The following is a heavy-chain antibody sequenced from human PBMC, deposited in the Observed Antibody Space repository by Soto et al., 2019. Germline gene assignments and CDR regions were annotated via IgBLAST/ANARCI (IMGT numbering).Heavy chain of an antibody. CDR3: ARDWGVAGNYYYYGMDV. D-gene: IGHD6-19*01. CDR2: ISSSSSTI. CDR1: GFSFSNYA. J-gene: IGHJ6*02. Sequence: GGSLILSCAASGFSFSNYAMSWVRQAPGKGLEWVSYISSSSSTIYYADSVKGRFTISRDNAKNSLYLQMNSLRDEDTAVYYCARDWGVAGNYYYYGMDVWGQGTTVTVSS. V-gene: IGHV3-48*02.